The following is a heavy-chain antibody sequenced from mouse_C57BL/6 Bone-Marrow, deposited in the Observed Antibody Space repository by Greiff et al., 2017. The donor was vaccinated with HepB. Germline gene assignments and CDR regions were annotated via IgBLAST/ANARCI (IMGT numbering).Heavy chain of an antibody. D-gene: IGHD1-1*01. V-gene: IGHV5-17*01. CDR1: GFTFSDYG. CDR3: ARYPLDYYGSSYAFDY. CDR2: ISSGSSTI. J-gene: IGHJ2*01. Sequence: EVQVVESGGGLVKPGGSLKLSCAASGFTFSDYGMHWVRQAPEKGLEWVAYISSGSSTIYYADTVKGRFTISRDNAKNTRFLQMTSLRSEDTAMYYCARYPLDYYGSSYAFDYWGQGTTLTVSS.